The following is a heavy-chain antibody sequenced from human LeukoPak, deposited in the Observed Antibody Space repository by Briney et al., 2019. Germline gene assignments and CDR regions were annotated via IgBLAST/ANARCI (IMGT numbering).Heavy chain of an antibody. D-gene: IGHD6-13*01. Sequence: GGSLRLSCAASGFTFSRFAMHWVRQAPGKGLEWVAVISYDGNNKYYADSVKGRFTISRDTSKNTLYLQMNSLRVEDTDVYYCARDSGYSSNYFDYWGQGTLVTVSS. J-gene: IGHJ4*02. CDR3: ARDSGYSSNYFDY. CDR1: GFTFSRFA. V-gene: IGHV3-30-3*01. CDR2: ISYDGNNK.